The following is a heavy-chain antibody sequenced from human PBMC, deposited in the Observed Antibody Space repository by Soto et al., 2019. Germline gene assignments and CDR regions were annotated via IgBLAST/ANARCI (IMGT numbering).Heavy chain of an antibody. D-gene: IGHD2-2*01. CDR3: SSRSPALDY. J-gene: IGHJ4*02. CDR1: GFTFTRYG. CDR2: IWYDGSNK. V-gene: IGHV3-33*01. Sequence: QVQLVESGGGVVQPGRSLRLSCAASGFTFTRYGMHWVRQAPGKGLEWVAVIWYDGSNKYYADSVKGRFTISRDNSKNTLYQQMNSLRAEDTAVYYCSSRSPALDYWGQGTLVTVSS.